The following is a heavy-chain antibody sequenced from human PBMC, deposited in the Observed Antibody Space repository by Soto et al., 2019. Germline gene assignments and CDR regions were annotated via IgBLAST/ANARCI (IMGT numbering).Heavy chain of an antibody. CDR3: AGKYYDFWSGYFDY. Sequence: ASVKVSCKASGYTFTSYGISWVRQAPGQGLEWMGWISAYNGNTNYAQKLQGRVTMTTDTSTSTAYMELRSLRSDDTAVYYCAGKYYDFWSGYFDYWGQGTLVTVSS. V-gene: IGHV1-18*01. J-gene: IGHJ4*02. CDR2: ISAYNGNT. CDR1: GYTFTSYG. D-gene: IGHD3-3*01.